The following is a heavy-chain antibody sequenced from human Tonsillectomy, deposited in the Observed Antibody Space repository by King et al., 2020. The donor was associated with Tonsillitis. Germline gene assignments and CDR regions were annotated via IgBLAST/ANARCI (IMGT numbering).Heavy chain of an antibody. CDR1: GGSISSYY. V-gene: IGHV4-59*12. CDR3: ARENMVREGKVDY. Sequence: QLQESGPGLVKPSETLSLTCTVSGGSISSYYWSWIRQPPGKGLEWIGYIYYSGSTNYNPSLKSRVTISVDTSKNQFSLKLSSVTAADTAVYYCARENMVREGKVDYWGQGTLVTVSS. CDR2: IYYSGST. J-gene: IGHJ4*02. D-gene: IGHD3-10*01.